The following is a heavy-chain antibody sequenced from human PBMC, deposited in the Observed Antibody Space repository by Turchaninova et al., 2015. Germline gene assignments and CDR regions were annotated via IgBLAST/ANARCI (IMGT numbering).Heavy chain of an antibody. CDR3: ARRLWFGESNFDY. Sequence: EVQLVQSGTAVKKAGESRKISGKASGYGFTNYWIGWVRQRPGKGREWMGTFYPGDSHFSYSPSFEGQVTFSADNSISTAYLQWHSLKASDTAMYYCARRLWFGESNFDYWGQGTPVTVSS. CDR1: GYGFTNYW. D-gene: IGHD3-10*01. CDR2: FYPGDSHF. J-gene: IGHJ4*02. V-gene: IGHV5-51*01.